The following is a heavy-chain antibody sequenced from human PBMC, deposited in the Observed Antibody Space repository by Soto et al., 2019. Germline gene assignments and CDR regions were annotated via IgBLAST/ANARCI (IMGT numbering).Heavy chain of an antibody. CDR1: GGSISGYY. CDR2: IFYSGGT. J-gene: IGHJ4*01. D-gene: IGHD6-13*01. Sequence: PSETLSLTCTVSGGSISGYYWSWIRQPPGKRLEWIGYIFYSGGTNYNPSLKSRLTISVDTSKNQFSLKLRSVTAADTADYYCARVGSSGWSPVYWGHGTLVTVYS. CDR3: ARVGSSGWSPVY. V-gene: IGHV4-59*01.